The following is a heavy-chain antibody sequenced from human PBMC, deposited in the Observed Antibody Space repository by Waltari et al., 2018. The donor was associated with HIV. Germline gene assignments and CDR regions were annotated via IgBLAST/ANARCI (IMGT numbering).Heavy chain of an antibody. D-gene: IGHD6-13*01. Sequence: EVQLVESGGGLVQPGGSLRLSCAASGFTSRSHWMHCVRPAPGKGLVWVSRINSDGSSTSYADSVKGRFTISRDNAKNTLYLQMNSLRAEDTAVYYCASGYSSSWRSDYYYYGMDVWGQGTTVTVSS. CDR2: INSDGSST. V-gene: IGHV3-74*01. CDR1: GFTSRSHW. J-gene: IGHJ6*02. CDR3: ASGYSSSWRSDYYYYGMDV.